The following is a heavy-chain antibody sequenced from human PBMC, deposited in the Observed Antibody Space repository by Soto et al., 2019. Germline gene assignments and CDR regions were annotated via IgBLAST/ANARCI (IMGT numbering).Heavy chain of an antibody. CDR1: EFTFSNYG. CDR2: ILNDGSNR. Sequence: QVQLVESGGGVVQPGRSLRLSCAASEFTFSNYGMHWVRQAPGKGLEWVAVILNDGSNRYHADSVKDRFTISRDNSQNTLSLQMNSLRAEDTAVYYCARDDEYSGNGMDVWGPGTTVTVS. CDR3: ARDDEYSGNGMDV. V-gene: IGHV3-33*01. J-gene: IGHJ6*02. D-gene: IGHD3-10*01.